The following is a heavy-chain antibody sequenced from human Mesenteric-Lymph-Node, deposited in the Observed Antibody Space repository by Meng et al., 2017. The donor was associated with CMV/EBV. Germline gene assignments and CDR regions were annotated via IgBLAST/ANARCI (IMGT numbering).Heavy chain of an antibody. J-gene: IGHJ4*02. CDR2: INPNSGGT. V-gene: IGHV1-2*02. CDR1: GYTFTSYY. D-gene: IGHD3-10*01. Sequence: ASVKVSCKASGYTFTSYYMHWVRQAPGQGLEWMGWINPNSGGTNYAQKFQGRVTMTRDTSISTAYMELSRLRSDDTAVYYCARLTALLWFGDVRGYFDYWGQGTLVTVSS. CDR3: ARLTALLWFGDVRGYFDY.